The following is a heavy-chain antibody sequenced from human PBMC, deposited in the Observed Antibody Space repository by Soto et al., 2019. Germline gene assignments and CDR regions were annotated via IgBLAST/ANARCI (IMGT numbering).Heavy chain of an antibody. J-gene: IGHJ5*02. CDR1: GGSISSYY. V-gene: IGHV4-59*01. CDR3: ARLIYGSGSYYRSDWFDP. CDR2: IYYSGST. D-gene: IGHD3-10*01. Sequence: SETLSLTCTVSGGSISSYYWSWIRQPPGKGLEWIGYIYYSGSTNYNPSLKSRVTISVDTSKNQFSLKLSSVTAADTAVYYCARLIYGSGSYYRSDWFDPWGQGTLVTVSS.